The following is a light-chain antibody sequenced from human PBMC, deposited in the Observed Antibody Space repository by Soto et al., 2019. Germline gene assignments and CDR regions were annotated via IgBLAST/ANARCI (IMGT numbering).Light chain of an antibody. V-gene: IGKV3-11*01. CDR1: QSVSRY. Sequence: EIALTQSPATLSLSPGERATLSCRASQSVSRYLAWYQQKPGQAPRLLIYDASNRATGIPARFSGSGSGTDFTLTISSLEPEDFAVYYCQQYNNWPRTFGQGTTVEFK. J-gene: IGKJ1*01. CDR3: QQYNNWPRT. CDR2: DAS.